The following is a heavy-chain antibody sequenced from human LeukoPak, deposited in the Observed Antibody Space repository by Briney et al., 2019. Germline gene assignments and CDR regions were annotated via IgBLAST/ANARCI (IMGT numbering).Heavy chain of an antibody. D-gene: IGHD5-12*01. CDR1: GFSFSNAW. V-gene: IGHV3-15*01. J-gene: IGHJ4*02. CDR2: IKSRTDGGTA. CDR3: STDGYPPRYFDY. Sequence: PGGSLRLSCAVSGFSFSNAWMSWVRQVPGKGLEWVGRIKSRTDGGTADYAAPVTGRFTISRDDSKSTLYLQMNSLKTEDTAVYYRSTDGYPPRYFDYWGQGTLVTVSS.